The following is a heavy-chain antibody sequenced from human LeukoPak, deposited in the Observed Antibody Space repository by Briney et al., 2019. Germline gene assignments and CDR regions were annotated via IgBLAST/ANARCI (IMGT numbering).Heavy chain of an antibody. J-gene: IGHJ4*02. V-gene: IGHV1-18*01. CDR1: GYIFTSYG. Sequence: ASVKVSCKASGYIFTSYGISWVRQAPGQGLEWMGWISAYNGNTNYAQKLQGRVTMTTDTSTSTACMELRSLRSDDTAVYYCAREFPQVGFGYWGQGTLVTVSS. CDR3: AREFPQVGFGY. D-gene: IGHD2-2*01. CDR2: ISAYNGNT.